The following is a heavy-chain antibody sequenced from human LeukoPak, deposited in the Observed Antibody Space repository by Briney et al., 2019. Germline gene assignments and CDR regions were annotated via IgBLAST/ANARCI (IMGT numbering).Heavy chain of an antibody. J-gene: IGHJ4*02. CDR3: AREILGSGSYPDY. CDR2: IWHDGSRT. Sequence: GGSLRLSCAASGFAFNTYAMHWVRQAPGKGLEWVTLIWHDGSRTFYIDSVRGRFTISRDNSRNTVYLQMNGLRAEDTAVYYCAREILGSGSYPDYWGQGTLVTVSS. CDR1: GFAFNTYA. V-gene: IGHV3-33*01. D-gene: IGHD3-10*01.